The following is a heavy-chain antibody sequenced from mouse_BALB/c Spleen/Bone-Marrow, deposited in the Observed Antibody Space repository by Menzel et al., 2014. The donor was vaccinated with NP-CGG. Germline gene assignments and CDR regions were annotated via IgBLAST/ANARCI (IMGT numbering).Heavy chain of an antibody. Sequence: VMLVESGPGLVSPSQSLSITCTVSGFSLXGYGVNWVRQPPGKGLGWLGMIWGDGSTDYNSALKSRLNISKDNSKSQVFLKMNSLQTDDTARYYCARELHHWGQGTLVTVSA. J-gene: IGHJ3*01. CDR3: ARELHH. V-gene: IGHV2-6-7*01. CDR2: IWGDGST. CDR1: GFSLXGYG.